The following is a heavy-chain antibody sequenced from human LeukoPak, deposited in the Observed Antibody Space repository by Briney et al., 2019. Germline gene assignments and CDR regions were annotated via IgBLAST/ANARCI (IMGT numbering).Heavy chain of an antibody. CDR1: GFTFSSYA. CDR2: ISGSGGST. D-gene: IGHD2-15*01. CDR3: ANSLHCSGGSCYSLFDY. Sequence: GGSLRLSCAASGFTFSSYAMSWVRQAPGKGLEWVSAISGSGGSTYYADSVKGRFTISRDNSKNTLYLQMNSLRAEDTAVYYCANSLHCSGGSCYSLFDYWGQGTLVTVAS. J-gene: IGHJ4*02. V-gene: IGHV3-23*01.